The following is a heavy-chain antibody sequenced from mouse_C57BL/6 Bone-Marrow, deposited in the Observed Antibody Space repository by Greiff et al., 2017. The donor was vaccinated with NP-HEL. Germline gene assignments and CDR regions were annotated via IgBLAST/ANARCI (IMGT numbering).Heavy chain of an antibody. CDR3: ARDDYGTKSYWYFDV. Sequence: VQLQQPGAELVKPGASVKLSCKASGYTFTSYWMQWVNQRPGQGLEWIGEIDPSDSYTNYNQKFKGKATLTVDTSSSTAYMQLSSLTSEDSAVYYCARDDYGTKSYWYFDVWGTGTTVTVSS. D-gene: IGHD1-1*01. CDR1: GYTFTSYW. V-gene: IGHV1-50*01. CDR2: IDPSDSYT. J-gene: IGHJ1*03.